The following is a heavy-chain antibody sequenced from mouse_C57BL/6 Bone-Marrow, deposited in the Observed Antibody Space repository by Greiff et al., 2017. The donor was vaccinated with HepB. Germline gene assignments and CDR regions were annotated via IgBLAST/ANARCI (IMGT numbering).Heavy chain of an antibody. CDR3: ARGYGSSYLYYIDY. Sequence: EVKLVESGGDLVKPGGSLKLSCAASGFTFSSYGMSWVRQTPDKRLEWVATISSGGSYTYYPDSVKGRFTISRDNAKNTLYLQMSSLKSEDTARYYCARGYGSSYLYYIDYWGQGTTLTVSS. CDR2: ISSGGSYT. J-gene: IGHJ2*01. V-gene: IGHV5-6*02. CDR1: GFTFSSYG. D-gene: IGHD1-1*01.